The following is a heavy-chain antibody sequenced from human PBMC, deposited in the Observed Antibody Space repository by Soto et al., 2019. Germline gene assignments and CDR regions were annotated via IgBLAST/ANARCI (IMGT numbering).Heavy chain of an antibody. V-gene: IGHV1-18*01. CDR3: ARPIRGTYGMDV. Sequence: SVKVSCKGSGYTFTSEGINWGRQAPGQGLEWMGWISGYNGNTNYAQKLQDRVTMTTDTSTSKAYMELRSLRSDDTAVYYCARPIRGTYGMDVWGQGTTVTVYS. CDR2: ISGYNGNT. D-gene: IGHD1-1*01. CDR1: GYTFTSEG. J-gene: IGHJ6*02.